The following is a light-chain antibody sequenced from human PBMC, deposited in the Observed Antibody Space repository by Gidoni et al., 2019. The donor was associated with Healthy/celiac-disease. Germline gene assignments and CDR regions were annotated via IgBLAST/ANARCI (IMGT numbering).Light chain of an antibody. CDR2: DVS. V-gene: IGLV2-14*03. Sequence: QSALTQPASVSASPGQSTTISCAGTSSDVGGYNYVPWYQQHPGKAPKLMIYDVSNRPSGVSNRFSGSKSGNTASLTISGLQAEDEADYYCSSYTSSSTLEGVFGGGTKLTVL. CDR3: SSYTSSSTLEGV. J-gene: IGLJ2*01. CDR1: SSDVGGYNY.